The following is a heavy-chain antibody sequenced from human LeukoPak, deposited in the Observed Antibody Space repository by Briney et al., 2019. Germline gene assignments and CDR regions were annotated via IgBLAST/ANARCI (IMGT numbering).Heavy chain of an antibody. V-gene: IGHV1-69*04. CDR3: ARGGSRSHPFDY. CDR1: GGTFSSYA. CDR2: IIPILGIA. D-gene: IGHD6-6*01. J-gene: IGHJ4*02. Sequence: GASVKVSCKASGGTFSSYAISWVRQAPGQGLEWMGRIIPILGIANYAQKFQGRVTITADKSTSTAYMELSSLRSEDTAVYYCARGGSRSHPFDYWGQGTPVTVSS.